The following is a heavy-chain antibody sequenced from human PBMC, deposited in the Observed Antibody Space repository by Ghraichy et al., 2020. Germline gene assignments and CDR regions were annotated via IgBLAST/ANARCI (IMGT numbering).Heavy chain of an antibody. J-gene: IGHJ5*02. V-gene: IGHV4-39*02. Sequence: SETLSLTCTVSGGSISSSSYFWDWIRQPPGKGLEWIGSIYYSGSTYYNPSLKSRVTISVDTSKNHFSLKLSSVTAADTAVYYCASKGTYSSGRGWFDPWGQGTLVTVSS. CDR3: ASKGTYSSGRGWFDP. CDR1: GGSISSSSYF. CDR2: IYYSGST. D-gene: IGHD6-19*01.